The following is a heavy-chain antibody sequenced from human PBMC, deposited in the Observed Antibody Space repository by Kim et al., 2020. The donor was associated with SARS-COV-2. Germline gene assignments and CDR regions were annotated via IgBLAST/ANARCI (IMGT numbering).Heavy chain of an antibody. CDR2: IYYSGST. D-gene: IGHD4-17*01. V-gene: IGHV4-59*13. CDR1: GGSISSYY. J-gene: IGHJ5*02. CDR3: ARENIGYGDYGDNWFDP. Sequence: SETLSLTCTVSGGSISSYYWSWIRQPPGKGLEWIGYIYYSGSTNYNPSLKSRVTISVDTSKNQFSLKLSSVTAADTAVYYCARENIGYGDYGDNWFDPWGQGTLVTVSS.